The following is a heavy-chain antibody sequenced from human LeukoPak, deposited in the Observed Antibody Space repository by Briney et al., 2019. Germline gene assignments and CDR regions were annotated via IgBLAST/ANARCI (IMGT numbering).Heavy chain of an antibody. D-gene: IGHD1-1*01. CDR2: ISGSGGST. CDR1: GFTFANYA. J-gene: IGHJ3*02. Sequence: GGSLRLSCAAPGFTFANYAMSWVRQAPGKGLDWVSTISGSGGSTYYADSVKGRFTISRDTSKDTLYLQMNSLRADDTAVYYCARDGFNDRSGDNDGFDMWGQGTMVTVSS. CDR3: ARDGFNDRSGDNDGFDM. V-gene: IGHV3-23*01.